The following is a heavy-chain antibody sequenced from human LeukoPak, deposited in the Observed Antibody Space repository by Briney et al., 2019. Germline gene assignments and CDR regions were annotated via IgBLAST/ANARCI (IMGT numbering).Heavy chain of an antibody. V-gene: IGHV1-46*01. Sequence: GASVKVSCKASGYTFTSYYMRWVRQAPGQGLEWMGIINPSGGSTSYAQKFQGRVTMTRDTSTSTVYMELSSLRSEDTAVYYCARAPSHIVVVPAAITVYYYYGMDVWGQGTTVTVSS. CDR2: INPSGGST. CDR1: GYTFTSYY. J-gene: IGHJ6*02. CDR3: ARAPSHIVVVPAAITVYYYYGMDV. D-gene: IGHD2-2*02.